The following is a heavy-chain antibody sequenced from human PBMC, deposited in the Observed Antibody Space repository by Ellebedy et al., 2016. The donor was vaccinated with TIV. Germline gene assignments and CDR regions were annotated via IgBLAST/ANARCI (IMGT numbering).Heavy chain of an antibody. CDR2: ISYDGINK. V-gene: IGHV3-30*18. CDR1: GFTFSGYG. J-gene: IGHJ5*02. D-gene: IGHD3-16*01. CDR3: AKSKVVVGGWFDR. Sequence: GESLKISXAASGFTFSGYGMHWVRQAPGKGLESVAVISYDGINKYYADSVKGRFTISRDNSKNTLYLQMNGLRAEDTAVYYCAKSKVVVGGWFDRWGQGTLVSVSS.